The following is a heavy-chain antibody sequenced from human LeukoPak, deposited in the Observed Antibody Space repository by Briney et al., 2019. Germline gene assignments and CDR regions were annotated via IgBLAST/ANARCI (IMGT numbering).Heavy chain of an antibody. CDR1: GGTFSSYA. Sequence: SVKVSCKASGGTFSSYAISWVRQAPGQGLEWMGRIIPIFGTANYAQKFQGRVTITADESTSTAYMELSSLRSEDTAVYYCASALVYYDSSGYYPFTDYWGQGTLVTVSS. J-gene: IGHJ4*02. CDR3: ASALVYYDSSGYYPFTDY. D-gene: IGHD3-22*01. CDR2: IIPIFGTA. V-gene: IGHV1-69*13.